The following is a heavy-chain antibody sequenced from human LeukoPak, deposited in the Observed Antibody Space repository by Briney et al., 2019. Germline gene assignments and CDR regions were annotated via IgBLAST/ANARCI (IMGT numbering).Heavy chain of an antibody. Sequence: SGGSLRPSCAASGFTFSSYWMSWVRQAPGKGLEWVANIKQDGSEKYYVDSVKGRFTISRDNAKNSLYLQMNSLRAEDTAVYYCARTPYCSSTSCYWSYYYYMDVWGKGTTVTVSS. J-gene: IGHJ6*03. CDR2: IKQDGSEK. V-gene: IGHV3-7*01. D-gene: IGHD2-2*01. CDR3: ARTPYCSSTSCYWSYYYYMDV. CDR1: GFTFSSYW.